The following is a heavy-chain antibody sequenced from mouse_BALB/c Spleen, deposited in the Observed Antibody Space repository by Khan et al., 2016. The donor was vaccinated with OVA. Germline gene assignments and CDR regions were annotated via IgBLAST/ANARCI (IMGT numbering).Heavy chain of an antibody. J-gene: IGHJ4*01. V-gene: IGHV9-3-1*01. CDR1: GHTFTNYG. D-gene: IGHD2-10*01. CDR2: INTYTGEP. CDR3: ARPTYFSYAMDN. Sequence: QIQLVQSGPELKKPGETVKISCKASGHTFTNYGMNWVKQAPGKGLKWMGWINTYTGEPTYADDFNGRFAFSLETSASTAYLQINNRINSETATDFCARPTYFSYAMDNWGQGTSVTVSS.